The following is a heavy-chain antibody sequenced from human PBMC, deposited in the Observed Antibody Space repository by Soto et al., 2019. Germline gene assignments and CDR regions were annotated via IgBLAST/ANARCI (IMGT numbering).Heavy chain of an antibody. J-gene: IGHJ4*02. CDR2: IYYSGST. CDR3: ARTKXNDDFWSGYYRPYYFDY. CDR1: GGSISSGGYY. D-gene: IGHD3-3*01. Sequence: SGTLSLTCTVSGGSISSGGYYWSWIRQHPGKGLEWIGYIYYSGSTYYNPSLKSRVTISVDTSKNQFSLKLSSVTAADTAVYYCARTKXNDDFWSGYYRPYYFDYWGQGTLVTVSS. V-gene: IGHV4-31*03.